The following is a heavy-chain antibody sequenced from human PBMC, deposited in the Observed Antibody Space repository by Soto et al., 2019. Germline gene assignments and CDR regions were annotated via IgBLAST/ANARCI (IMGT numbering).Heavy chain of an antibody. D-gene: IGHD3-10*01. CDR2: IWYDGSNK. CDR1: GFTFSSYG. J-gene: IGHJ6*02. Sequence: ESGGGVVQPGRSLRLSCAASGFTFSSYGMHWVRQAPGKGLGGVAVIWYDGSNKYYADSVKGRFTISRDNSKNTLYLQMNSLRAEDTAVYYCARDTARAMVRIYYGMDVWGQGTTVTVSS. CDR3: ARDTARAMVRIYYGMDV. V-gene: IGHV3-33*01.